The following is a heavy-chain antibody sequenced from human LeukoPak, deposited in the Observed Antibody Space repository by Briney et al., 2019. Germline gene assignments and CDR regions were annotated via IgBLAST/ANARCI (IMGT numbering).Heavy chain of an antibody. D-gene: IGHD2-2*01. CDR1: GFTFSSYD. CDR2: ITGSGGST. CDR3: AKKSAMGWFDL. J-gene: IGHJ5*02. V-gene: IGHV3-23*01. Sequence: GGSLRLSCAASGFTFSSYDMSWVRQAPGKGLEWVSVITGSGGSTDYADSVKGRFTISRDNAKNTLHLQMKSLRAEDTAVYYCAKKSAMGWFDLWGQGTLVTVSS.